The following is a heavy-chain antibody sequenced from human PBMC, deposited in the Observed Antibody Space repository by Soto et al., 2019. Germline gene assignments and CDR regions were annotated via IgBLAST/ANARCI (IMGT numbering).Heavy chain of an antibody. CDR1: GFTFSSYG. D-gene: IGHD4-17*01. CDR2: ISYDGSNK. CDR3: AKDRGATVTTYYYYGMDV. J-gene: IGHJ6*02. V-gene: IGHV3-30*18. Sequence: QVPLVESGGGVVQPGRSLRLSCAASGFTFSSYGMHWVRQAPGKGLEWVAVISYDGSNKYYADSVKGRFTISRDNSKNTLYLQMNSLRAEDTAVYYCAKDRGATVTTYYYYGMDVWGQGTTVTVSS.